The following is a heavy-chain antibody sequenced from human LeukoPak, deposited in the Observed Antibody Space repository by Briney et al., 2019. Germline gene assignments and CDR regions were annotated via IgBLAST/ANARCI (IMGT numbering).Heavy chain of an antibody. CDR1: GFPFSASA. V-gene: IGHV3-23*01. CDR2: ILSSGTT. CDR3: ATVKYDYGDPVGWFDP. Sequence: GFLGLSCAASGFPFSASAMTWVRQAPEKGLEWVSHILSSGTTFYADSVRGRFTISRDNSKNTLYLLMTSLRADDTAVYYCATVKYDYGDPVGWFDPWGQGTLVTVSS. J-gene: IGHJ5*02. D-gene: IGHD4-17*01.